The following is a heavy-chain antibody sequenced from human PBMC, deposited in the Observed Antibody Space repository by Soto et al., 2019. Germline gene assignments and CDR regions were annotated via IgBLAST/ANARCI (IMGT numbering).Heavy chain of an antibody. D-gene: IGHD2-15*01. Sequence: ASVKVSCKASGGTFSSYAISWVRQAPGQGLEWMGGIIPIFGTANYAQKFQGRVTITADKSTSTAYMELSSLRSEDTAVYYCARGGGDIVVVVAANQYGMEVWGQGTTVTVSS. CDR2: IIPIFGTA. V-gene: IGHV1-69*06. CDR1: GGTFSSYA. CDR3: ARGGGDIVVVVAANQYGMEV. J-gene: IGHJ6*02.